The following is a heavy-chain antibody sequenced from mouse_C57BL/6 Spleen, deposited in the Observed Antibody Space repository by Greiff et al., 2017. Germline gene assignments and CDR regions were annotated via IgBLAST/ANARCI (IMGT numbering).Heavy chain of an antibody. Sequence: QVQLQQPGTELVKPGASVKLSCKASGYTFTSYWMHWVKQRPGQGLEWIGNINPSNGGTNYNEKFKSKATLTVDKSSSTAYMQLSSLTSEDSAVYYCARGDGNYVDYYAMDYWGQGTSVTVSS. D-gene: IGHD2-1*01. CDR3: ARGDGNYVDYYAMDY. CDR1: GYTFTSYW. J-gene: IGHJ4*01. CDR2: INPSNGGT. V-gene: IGHV1-53*01.